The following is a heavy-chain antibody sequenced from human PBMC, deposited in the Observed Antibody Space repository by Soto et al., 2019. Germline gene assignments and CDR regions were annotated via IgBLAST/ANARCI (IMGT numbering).Heavy chain of an antibody. J-gene: IGHJ4*02. CDR3: ARYRREAVAGYTLDN. Sequence: LSLTCTVSGGSISSNYWTWIRQPPGKGLEWIGYVYNSGSTNYNPSLKSRVTISEDTSKSQFSLKVNSMTAADTAVYHCARYRREAVAGYTLDNWGQGILVTVSS. CDR2: VYNSGST. CDR1: GGSISSNY. V-gene: IGHV4-59*01. D-gene: IGHD6-13*01.